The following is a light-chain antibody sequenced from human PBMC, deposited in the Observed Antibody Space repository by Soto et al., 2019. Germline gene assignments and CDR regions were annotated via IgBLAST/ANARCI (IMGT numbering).Light chain of an antibody. CDR3: QQYGGSPRT. Sequence: VLTQSPATLSLSPWDRATLSCRASQSVSNNYLAWYQQKPGQAPRLLIYGASNRATGIPGRFSGSGSGTDFTLTISRLEPEDFAVYYCQQYGGSPRTFGQGTKVDIK. J-gene: IGKJ1*01. V-gene: IGKV3-20*01. CDR1: QSVSNNY. CDR2: GAS.